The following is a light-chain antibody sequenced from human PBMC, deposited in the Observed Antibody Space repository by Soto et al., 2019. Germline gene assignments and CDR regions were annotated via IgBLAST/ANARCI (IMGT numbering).Light chain of an antibody. CDR2: RTN. CDR3: VLYMGGAWV. Sequence: QTVVTQEPSISVAPGGTVTLTCVLSRGSVSTRYYPSWYQQTPGQAPPTHMYRTNTRSSGVPDRFSGSILGNKAALTVPGAQADDESNYSCVLYMGGAWVLGGGTKLTVL. J-gene: IGLJ3*02. CDR1: RGSVSTRYY. V-gene: IGLV8-61*01.